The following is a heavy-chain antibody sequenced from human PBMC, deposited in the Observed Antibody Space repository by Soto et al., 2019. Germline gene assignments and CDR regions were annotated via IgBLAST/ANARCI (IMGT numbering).Heavy chain of an antibody. V-gene: IGHV4-4*07. J-gene: IGHJ3*02. CDR2: IYSSGST. D-gene: IGHD4-4*01. CDR1: GGSISGYY. Sequence: QVQLQESGPGLVKPSETLSLTCTVSGGSISGYYWSWIRQPAGKGLEWIGRIYSSGSTKYNPSLKSRIPLSIDTAQNQFSPKLNSVNAADTAVYYCARAGYSNYLGAFDIWGQGTMVTVSS. CDR3: ARAGYSNYLGAFDI.